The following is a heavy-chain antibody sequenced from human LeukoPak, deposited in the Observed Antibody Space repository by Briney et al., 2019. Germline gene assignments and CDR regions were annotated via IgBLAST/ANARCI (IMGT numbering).Heavy chain of an antibody. J-gene: IGHJ6*03. V-gene: IGHV4-30-2*01. CDR2: IYESGST. Sequence: SETLSLTCNVSGAANSSGTYYWTWTRQPPGKGLEWIGYIYESGSTHYNPSLRSRIIISLDRSKKQFSLKVSSVTAADTAVYYCARGTCRGGSCYPAGYYYMDVWGKGTTVTVSS. D-gene: IGHD3-22*01. CDR1: GAANSSGTYY. CDR3: ARGTCRGGSCYPAGYYYMDV.